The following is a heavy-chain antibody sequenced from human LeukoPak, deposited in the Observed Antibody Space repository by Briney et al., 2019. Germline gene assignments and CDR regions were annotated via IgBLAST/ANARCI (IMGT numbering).Heavy chain of an antibody. D-gene: IGHD2-15*01. J-gene: IGHJ4*02. CDR2: IKQDGSEK. CDR1: GFTFSSYW. CDR3: ARDSIGASYCSGGSCYPY. V-gene: IGHV3-7*01. Sequence: GGSLRLSCAASGFTFSSYWMSWVRQAPGKGLEWVANIKQDGSEKYYVDSMKGRFTISRDNSKNTLYLQMNSLRAEDTAVYYCARDSIGASYCSGGSCYPYWGQGTLVTVSS.